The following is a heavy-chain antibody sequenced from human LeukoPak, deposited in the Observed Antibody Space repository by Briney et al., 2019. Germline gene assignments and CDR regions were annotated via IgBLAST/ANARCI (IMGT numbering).Heavy chain of an antibody. CDR2: IYYSGST. CDR3: ARDRKFSTVGQQDLAPPFDY. V-gene: IGHV4-39*07. CDR1: GGSISSSSYY. Sequence: PSETLSLTCTVSGGSISSSSYYWGWIRQPPGKGLEWIGTIYYSGSTYYNPSLKSRVTISVDTSKNQFSLKLSSVTAADTAVYYCARDRKFSTVGQQDLAPPFDYWGQGTLVTVSS. J-gene: IGHJ4*02. D-gene: IGHD1/OR15-1a*01.